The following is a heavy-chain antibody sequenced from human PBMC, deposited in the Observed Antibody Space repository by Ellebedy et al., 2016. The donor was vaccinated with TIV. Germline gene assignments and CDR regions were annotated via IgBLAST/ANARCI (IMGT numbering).Heavy chain of an antibody. CDR1: DGSISHHY. D-gene: IGHD1-1*01. Sequence: MPSETLSLTCTVSDGSISHHYWSWIRQSPGKGLEWIGYIFYSGSTNYNPSFQSRVSISVDTSRSQFSLRLRSVTAADTAVYYCATYNMGRLDHWGQGTLVTVSS. CDR2: IFYSGST. CDR3: ATYNMGRLDH. V-gene: IGHV4-59*08. J-gene: IGHJ4*02.